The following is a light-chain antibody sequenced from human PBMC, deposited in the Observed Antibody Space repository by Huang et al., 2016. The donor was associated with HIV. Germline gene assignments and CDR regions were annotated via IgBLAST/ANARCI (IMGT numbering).Light chain of an antibody. V-gene: IGKV1-5*03. Sequence: DIQMTQSPSTLSASVGDRVTITCRASQTVTWRLAWYHQKPGKAPKVLIYKASNLQSGVPSRFMGSGSGTEFTLPISSLQPDDFATYYCQQYNTYPWTFGQGTKVEIK. CDR3: QQYNTYPWT. CDR2: KAS. J-gene: IGKJ1*01. CDR1: QTVTWR.